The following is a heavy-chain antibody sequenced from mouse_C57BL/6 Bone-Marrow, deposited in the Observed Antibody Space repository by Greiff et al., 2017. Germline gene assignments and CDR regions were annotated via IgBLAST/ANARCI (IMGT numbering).Heavy chain of an antibody. J-gene: IGHJ1*03. V-gene: IGHV1-55*01. CDR1: GYTFTSYW. CDR3: AREGVTTVESRYFDV. Sequence: QVQLQQPGAELVKPGASVKMSCKASGYTFTSYWITWVKQRPGQGLEWIGGIYPGSGSTNYNEKFKSKATLTVDTSSSTAYMQLSSLTSEDSAVYYCAREGVTTVESRYFDVWGTGTTVTVSS. CDR2: IYPGSGST. D-gene: IGHD1-1*01.